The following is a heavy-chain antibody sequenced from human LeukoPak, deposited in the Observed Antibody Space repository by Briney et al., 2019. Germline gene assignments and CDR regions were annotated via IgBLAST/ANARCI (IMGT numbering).Heavy chain of an antibody. D-gene: IGHD6-19*01. V-gene: IGHV3-49*04. CDR1: GFIFGDHA. Sequence: PGRSLRLSCTGFGFIFGDHAMSWVRQAPGKGLEWVGFIRSKAYGATTEYAASVKGRFTILRDDSKGIAYLQMNSLEIEDTAVYYCARGPILLWLHNGMDVWGQGTTVTVSS. CDR2: IRSKAYGATT. J-gene: IGHJ6*02. CDR3: ARGPILLWLHNGMDV.